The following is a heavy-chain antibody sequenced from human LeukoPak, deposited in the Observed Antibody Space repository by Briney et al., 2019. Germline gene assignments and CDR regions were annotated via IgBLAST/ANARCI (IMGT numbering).Heavy chain of an antibody. CDR1: GYTFTGYY. V-gene: IGHV1-2*02. Sequence: ASVKVSCKASGYTFTGYYMHWVRQAPGQGLEWMGWINPNSGGTNYAQKFQGRVTMTRDTSISTAYMELSRLRSDDTAVHYCAREASSSSGNWFDPWGQGTLVTVSS. J-gene: IGHJ5*02. CDR2: INPNSGGT. CDR3: AREASSSSGNWFDP. D-gene: IGHD6-6*01.